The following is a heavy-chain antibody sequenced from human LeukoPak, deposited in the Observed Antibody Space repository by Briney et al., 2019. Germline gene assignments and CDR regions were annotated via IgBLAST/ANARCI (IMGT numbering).Heavy chain of an antibody. Sequence: GGSLRLSCAASGFTFSSYNMKWVRQAPGKGLEWVSDISSSGSTIYFADSVKGRFTISRDNAKNSLYLQMNSLRAEDTAVYYCARDLAAGEHFYFDLWGRGALVTVSS. CDR2: ISSSGSTI. V-gene: IGHV3-48*01. CDR1: GFTFSSYN. CDR3: ARDLAAGEHFYFDL. J-gene: IGHJ2*01. D-gene: IGHD7-27*01.